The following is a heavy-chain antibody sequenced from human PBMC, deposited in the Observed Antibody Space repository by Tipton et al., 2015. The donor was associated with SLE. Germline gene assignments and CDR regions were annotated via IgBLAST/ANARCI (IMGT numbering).Heavy chain of an antibody. D-gene: IGHD3-3*01. CDR3: AKDQGRYYDFWSGYQK. CDR2: LTGSGGST. V-gene: IGHV3-23*01. CDR1: GFTFSNYA. Sequence: SLRLSCAASGFTFSNYAMSWVRQAPGKGLEWVSTLTGSGGSTYYAASVKGRFTISRDNSKNTLYLQMSSLRAEDTAIYYCAKDQGRYYDFWSGYQKGGQGTLVTVSS. J-gene: IGHJ4*02.